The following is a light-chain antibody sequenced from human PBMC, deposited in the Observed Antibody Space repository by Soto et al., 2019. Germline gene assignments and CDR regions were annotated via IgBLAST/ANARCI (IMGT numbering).Light chain of an antibody. CDR2: SNN. CDR3: AAWDDSLNGL. J-gene: IGLJ2*01. CDR1: SSNIGSNT. Sequence: QTVVTQPPSASGTPGQRVTISCSGSSSNIGSNTVNWYQQLPGTAPKLLIYSNNQRPSGVPDRFSGSKSGTSASLAISGLQSGDEADYYCAAWDDSLNGLFGGGTKVTVL. V-gene: IGLV1-44*01.